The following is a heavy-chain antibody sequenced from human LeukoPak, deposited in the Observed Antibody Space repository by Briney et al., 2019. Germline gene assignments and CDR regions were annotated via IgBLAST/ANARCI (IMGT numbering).Heavy chain of an antibody. CDR1: GYTFTGHD. D-gene: IGHD7-27*01. J-gene: IGHJ3*02. CDR3: ARAQTVSPLGI. CDR2: INPNSGGT. V-gene: IGHV1-2*02. Sequence: GASVKVSCKASGYTFTGHDMHWVRQARGQGLEWRGWINPNSGGTNYAQKLQGRVTMTTDTSTSTAYMELSRLRSDDTAVYYCARAQTVSPLGIWGQGKMVTVSS.